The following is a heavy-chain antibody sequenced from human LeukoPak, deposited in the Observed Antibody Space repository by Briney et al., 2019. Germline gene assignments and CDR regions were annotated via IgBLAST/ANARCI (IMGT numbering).Heavy chain of an antibody. V-gene: IGHV4-4*07. CDR3: ARLDGYYEYYFDH. Sequence: KPSETLSLTCTVSGGSISRHFWGWIRQPAGKGLEWLGRIYTSGSTDYNPSLKSRVSMSVDTSKNQFSLKLTSMTAADTAVYYCARLDGYYEYYFDHWGQGTQVTVSS. CDR1: GGSISRHF. D-gene: IGHD3-22*01. CDR2: IYTSGST. J-gene: IGHJ4*02.